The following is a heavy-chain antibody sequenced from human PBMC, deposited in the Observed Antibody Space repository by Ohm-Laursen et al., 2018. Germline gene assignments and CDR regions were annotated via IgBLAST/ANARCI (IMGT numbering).Heavy chain of an antibody. J-gene: IGHJ4*02. CDR2: INHGGSA. Sequence: LRLSCSATGFTVSSNYMSWVRQAPGKGLEWIGEINHGGSANYNPSLKSRVTISVDTSKNQFSLKLTSVTAADTAVYYCAKVAVAAHFDYWGQGTLVTVSS. CDR1: GFTVSSNY. D-gene: IGHD2-15*01. CDR3: AKVAVAAHFDY. V-gene: IGHV4-34*01.